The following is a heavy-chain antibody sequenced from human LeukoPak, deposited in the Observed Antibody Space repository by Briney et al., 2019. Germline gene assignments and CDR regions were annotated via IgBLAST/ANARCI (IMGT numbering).Heavy chain of an antibody. J-gene: IGHJ4*02. CDR1: GFTFSSYW. CDR2: IKQDGSEK. CDR3: ARSGRWLQLGGDY. Sequence: GGSLRLSCAASGFTFSSYWMSWVRQAPGKGLEWVANIKQDGSEKYYVDSVKGGFTISRDNAKNSLYLQMNSLRDEDTAVYYCARSGRWLQLGGDYWGQGTLVTVSS. D-gene: IGHD5-24*01. V-gene: IGHV3-7*01.